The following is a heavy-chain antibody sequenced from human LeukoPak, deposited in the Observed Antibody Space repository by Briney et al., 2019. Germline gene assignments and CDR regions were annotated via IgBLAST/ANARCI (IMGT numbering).Heavy chain of an antibody. Sequence: GGSLRLSCAASGFTFNTYSMNWVRQAPGKGLEWVSSISSSSNYIYYADSVKGRFTISRDNAKNSLYLQMNSLRAEDTAVYYCARAYSETYGLGYYYMDVWGKGTTVTISS. V-gene: IGHV3-21*01. J-gene: IGHJ6*03. CDR3: ARAYSETYGLGYYYMDV. D-gene: IGHD1-26*01. CDR1: GFTFNTYS. CDR2: ISSSSNYI.